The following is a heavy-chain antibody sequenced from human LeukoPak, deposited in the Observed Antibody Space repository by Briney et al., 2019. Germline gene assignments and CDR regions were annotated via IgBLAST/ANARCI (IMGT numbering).Heavy chain of an antibody. V-gene: IGHV1-2*02. J-gene: IGHJ4*02. CDR1: GYTFTGYY. D-gene: IGHD3-9*01. Sequence: PRASVKVSCKASGYTFTGYYMHWVRQAPGQGLEWMGWINPNSGGTNYAQKFQGRVTMTRDTSISTAYMELSRLRSDDTAVYYCARPDDFDWLLIDYWGQGTLVTVSS. CDR3: ARPDDFDWLLIDY. CDR2: INPNSGGT.